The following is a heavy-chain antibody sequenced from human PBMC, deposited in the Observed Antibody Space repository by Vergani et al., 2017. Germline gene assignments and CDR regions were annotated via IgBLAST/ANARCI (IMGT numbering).Heavy chain of an antibody. V-gene: IGHV3-48*04. D-gene: IGHD2-15*01. CDR3: ARTGCSGGSCYYPFDY. CDR1: GFTFSSYS. J-gene: IGHJ4*02. CDR2: ISSSSSTI. Sequence: EVQLVESGGGLVQPGGSLRLSCAASGFTFSSYSMNWVRQAPGKGLEWVSYISSSSSTIYYADSVKGRFTISRDNAKNSLYLQMNSLRAEDTAVYYCARTGCSGGSCYYPFDYWGQGTLVTVSS.